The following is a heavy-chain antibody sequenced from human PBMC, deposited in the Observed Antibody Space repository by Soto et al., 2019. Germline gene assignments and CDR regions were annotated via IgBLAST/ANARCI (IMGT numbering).Heavy chain of an antibody. J-gene: IGHJ4*02. Sequence: QITLKESGPTLVKPTQTLTLTCTFSGFSLSTSGVGVGWIRQPPGKALEWLALIYWDDDKRYSPSLKSRITTTKDTSKNQVVLTMTNMDPVDTATYYCAHSLLWFGAGYYFDYWGQGTLGTVSS. D-gene: IGHD3-10*01. CDR3: AHSLLWFGAGYYFDY. CDR2: IYWDDDK. CDR1: GFSLSTSGVG. V-gene: IGHV2-5*02.